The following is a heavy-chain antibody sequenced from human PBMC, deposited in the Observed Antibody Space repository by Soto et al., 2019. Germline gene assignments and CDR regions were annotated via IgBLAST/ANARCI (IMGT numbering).Heavy chain of an antibody. CDR3: AGGAGPTLDAFDI. J-gene: IGHJ3*02. CDR1: GGTFSSSA. D-gene: IGHD6-19*01. V-gene: IGHV1-69*13. CDR2: IIPIFGTA. Sequence: SVKVSCKASGGTFSSSAISWVRQAPGQGLEWMGGIIPIFGTANYAQKFQGRVTITADESTSTAYMELSSLRSEDTAVYYCAGGAGPTLDAFDIWGQGTMVTVSS.